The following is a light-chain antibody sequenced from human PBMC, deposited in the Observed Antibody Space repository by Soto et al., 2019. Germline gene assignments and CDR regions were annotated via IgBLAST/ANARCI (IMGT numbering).Light chain of an antibody. J-gene: IGKJ2*01. V-gene: IGKV3-15*01. Sequence: EIVMTQSQATLSVSPGERATLSCRASQSVSTNLAWYQQKPGQAPRLLIYDASTRATGIPARFSGSGSGTEFTLTITSLQPEDSATYYCQQRNSYPRTFGQGTMVDI. CDR1: QSVSTN. CDR3: QQRNSYPRT. CDR2: DAS.